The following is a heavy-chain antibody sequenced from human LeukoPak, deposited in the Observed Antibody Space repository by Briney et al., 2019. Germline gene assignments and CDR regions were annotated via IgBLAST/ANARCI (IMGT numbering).Heavy chain of an antibody. CDR2: IIPILGIA. CDR1: GGTFSSYA. CDR3: AREDGSGWYQDY. D-gene: IGHD6-19*01. V-gene: IGHV1-69*04. Sequence: ASVKVSCKASGGTFSSYAISWVRQAPGQGREWMGRIIPILGIANYAQKFQGRVTITADKSTSTAYMELSSPRSEDTAVYYCAREDGSGWYQDYWGQGTLVTVSS. J-gene: IGHJ4*02.